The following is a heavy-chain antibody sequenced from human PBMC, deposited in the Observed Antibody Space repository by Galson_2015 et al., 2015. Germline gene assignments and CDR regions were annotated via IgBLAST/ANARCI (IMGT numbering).Heavy chain of an antibody. CDR3: ARSSIIFSSSSWYFDY. CDR1: GGSISSGSYY. Sequence: TLSLTCTASGGSISSGSYYWSWIRQPAGEGLEWIGRIYTSGSTNYNPSLKSRVTISVDTSKNQFSLKLSSVTAADTAVYYCARSSIIFSSSSWYFDYWGQGTLVTVSS. D-gene: IGHD6-13*01. CDR2: IYTSGST. J-gene: IGHJ4*02. V-gene: IGHV4-61*02.